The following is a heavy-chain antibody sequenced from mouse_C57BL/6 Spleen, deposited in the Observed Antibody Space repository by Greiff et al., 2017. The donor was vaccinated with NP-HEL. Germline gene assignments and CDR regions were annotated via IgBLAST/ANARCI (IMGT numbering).Heavy chain of an antibody. CDR3: TTPYSGAMDY. V-gene: IGHV1-15*01. Sequence: QVQLKESGAELVRPGAPVTLSCKASGYTFTDYEMHWVKQTPVHGLEWIGAIDPETGGTAYNQKFKGKAILTADKSSSTAYMELRSLTSEDSAVYYCTTPYSGAMDYWGQGTSVTVSS. D-gene: IGHD2-10*01. CDR1: GYTFTDYE. CDR2: IDPETGGT. J-gene: IGHJ4*01.